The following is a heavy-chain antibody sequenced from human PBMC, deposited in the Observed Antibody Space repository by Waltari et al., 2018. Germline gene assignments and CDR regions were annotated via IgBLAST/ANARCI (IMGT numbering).Heavy chain of an antibody. CDR3: ARGSSSITGTTPY. Sequence: QVQLVESGGDVVQPGRSLRLSCAASGFTFSSYAMHWVRQAPGKGLEWVAVISYDGSNKYYADSVKGRFTISRDNSKNTLYLQMNSLRAEDTAVYYCARGSSSITGTTPYWGQGTLVTVSS. V-gene: IGHV3-30-3*01. CDR2: ISYDGSNK. J-gene: IGHJ4*02. CDR1: GFTFSSYA. D-gene: IGHD1-7*01.